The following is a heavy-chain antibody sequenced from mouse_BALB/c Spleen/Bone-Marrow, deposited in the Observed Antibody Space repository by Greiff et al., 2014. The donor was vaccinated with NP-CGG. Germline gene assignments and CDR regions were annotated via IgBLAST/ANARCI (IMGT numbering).Heavy chain of an antibody. CDR2: ISNGGGST. V-gene: IGHV5-12-2*01. Sequence: EVKVVESGGGLVQPGGSLKLSCTASGFTFSSYSMSWVRQTPEKRLEWVAYISNGGGSTYYPDAVKGRFTISRDNAKNSLYLQMSSLKSEDTAMYYCTRHGEVRRFYYALDYWGQGTSVTVSS. J-gene: IGHJ4*01. D-gene: IGHD2-14*01. CDR1: GFTFSSYS. CDR3: TRHGEVRRFYYALDY.